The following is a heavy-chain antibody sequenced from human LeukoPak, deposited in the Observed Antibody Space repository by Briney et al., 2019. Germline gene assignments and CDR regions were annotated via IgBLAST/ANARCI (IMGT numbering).Heavy chain of an antibody. V-gene: IGHV3-33*01. Sequence: GGSLRLPCAASGFTFSSYGMHWVRQAPGKGLEWVAVIWYDGSNKYYADSVKGRFTISRDNSKNTLYLQMNSLRAEDTAVYYCARDSLPYYDYVWGSSGMDVWGQGTTVTVSS. CDR3: ARDSLPYYDYVWGSSGMDV. D-gene: IGHD3-16*01. J-gene: IGHJ6*02. CDR1: GFTFSSYG. CDR2: IWYDGSNK.